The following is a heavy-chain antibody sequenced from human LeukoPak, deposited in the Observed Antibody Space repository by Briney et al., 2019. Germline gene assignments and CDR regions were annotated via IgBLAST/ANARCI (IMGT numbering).Heavy chain of an antibody. D-gene: IGHD6-19*01. J-gene: IGHJ4*02. Sequence: PGGSLILSCAASGFTVSTNYMSWVRQVSGEGLEFVSLISTGGTTDYADSVKGRFTISSDNSKNTLYLQMNSLRVEDTAVYYCARVRSDSRGWYEFDYWGQGTLVTVSS. CDR3: ARVRSDSRGWYEFDY. CDR1: GFTVSTNY. CDR2: ISTGGTT. V-gene: IGHV3-53*01.